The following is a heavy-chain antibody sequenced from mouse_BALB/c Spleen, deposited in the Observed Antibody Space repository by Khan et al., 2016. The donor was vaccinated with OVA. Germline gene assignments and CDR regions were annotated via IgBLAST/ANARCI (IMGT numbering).Heavy chain of an antibody. J-gene: IGHJ3*01. CDR3: ARSGTGSFLY. CDR2: IYPGRGNT. V-gene: IGHV1-77*01. CDR1: GYTFSDYY. Sequence: QVQLQQSGAELARPGASVKLSCKASGYTFSDYYINWVKQRTGQGLEWIGEIYPGRGNTYYNEKFKGKATLTADKSSSTAYMQFSSLTSEGSAVYFCARSGTGSFLYWGQGTMVTVSA. D-gene: IGHD4-1*01.